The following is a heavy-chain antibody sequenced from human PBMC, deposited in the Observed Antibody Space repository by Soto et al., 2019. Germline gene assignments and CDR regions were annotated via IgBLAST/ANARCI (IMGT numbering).Heavy chain of an antibody. CDR1: GYTFTSYD. Sequence: VASVKVSCKASGYTFTSYDINWVRQATGQGLEWMGWMNPNSGNTGYAQKFQGRVTMTRNTSISTAYMELSSLRSEDTAVYYCAKTYYDILTGPSGDYGMDVWGQGTTVTVSS. D-gene: IGHD3-9*01. V-gene: IGHV1-8*01. CDR2: MNPNSGNT. J-gene: IGHJ6*02. CDR3: AKTYYDILTGPSGDYGMDV.